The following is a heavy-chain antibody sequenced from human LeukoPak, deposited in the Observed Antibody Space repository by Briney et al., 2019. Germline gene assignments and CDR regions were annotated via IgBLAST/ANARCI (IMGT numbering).Heavy chain of an antibody. CDR1: DGSISSGAYY. CDR2: IWHSGST. J-gene: IGHJ4*02. D-gene: IGHD6-6*01. CDR3: ARGVPPSTSHYCDY. V-gene: IGHV4-30-2*01. Sequence: SETLSLTCTVSDGSISSGAYYWSWIRQPPGKGLEWIGYIWHSGSTYYNPSLRSRITMSVDRSKNQFSLKLNSVTVADTAVYYCARGVPPSTSHYCDYWGQGTLVTVSS.